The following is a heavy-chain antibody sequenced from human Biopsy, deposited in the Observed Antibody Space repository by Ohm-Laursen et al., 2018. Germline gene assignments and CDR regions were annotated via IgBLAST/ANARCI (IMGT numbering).Heavy chain of an antibody. CDR2: IGSGGSTI. CDR1: GFTFSDYQ. Sequence: SLRLSCAASGFTFSDYQMSWIRQTPGKGLEWVSHIGSGGSTIFHADSVKGRFTISLDDAKGSLYLQMTNLRAEDTVVYYCGRSYGIMAAPVHLWGQGTLVTVSS. D-gene: IGHD3-16*01. V-gene: IGHV3-11*01. J-gene: IGHJ4*01. CDR3: GRSYGIMAAPVHL.